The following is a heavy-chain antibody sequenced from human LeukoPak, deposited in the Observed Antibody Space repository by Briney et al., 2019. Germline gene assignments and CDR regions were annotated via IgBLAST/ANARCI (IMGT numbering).Heavy chain of an antibody. CDR3: ATEGGSRFFDY. J-gene: IGHJ4*02. CDR2: IWYDGSNR. V-gene: IGHV3-33*01. D-gene: IGHD1-26*01. CDR1: GFSVNDYG. Sequence: GGSLRLSCAASGFSVNDYGMHWVRQAPGKGPEWVAVIWYDGSNRYYADSVKGRFTISRDTSKNTLYLQMNSLRAEDTAVYYCATEGGSRFFDYWGQGTLVTVSS.